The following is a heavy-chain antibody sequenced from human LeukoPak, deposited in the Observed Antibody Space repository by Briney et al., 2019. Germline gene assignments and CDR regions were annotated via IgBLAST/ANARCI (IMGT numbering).Heavy chain of an antibody. CDR3: ASTRFLEWLLSFDY. J-gene: IGHJ4*02. Sequence: ASVKVSCKASGGTFSSYAISWVRQAPGQGLEWMGWISAYNGNTNYAQKLQGRVTMTTDTSTSTAYMELRSLRSDDTAVYYCASTRFLEWLLSFDYWGQGTLVTVSS. V-gene: IGHV1-18*01. D-gene: IGHD3-3*01. CDR2: ISAYNGNT. CDR1: GGTFSSYA.